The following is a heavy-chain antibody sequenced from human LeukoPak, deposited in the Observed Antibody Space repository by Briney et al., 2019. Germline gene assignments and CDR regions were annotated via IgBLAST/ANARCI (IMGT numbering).Heavy chain of an antibody. J-gene: IGHJ5*02. Sequence: LPGGSLRLSCAASGFTFSSYAMHWVRQAPGKGLEWVAVISYDGSNKYYADSVKARFTISRDNSKHTLYLKMNSLRAEDTAVYYCARDSGYCSSTRCYSWFDPWGQGTLVTVSS. V-gene: IGHV3-30*01. CDR2: ISYDGSNK. D-gene: IGHD2-2*02. CDR3: ARDSGYCSSTRCYSWFDP. CDR1: GFTFSSYA.